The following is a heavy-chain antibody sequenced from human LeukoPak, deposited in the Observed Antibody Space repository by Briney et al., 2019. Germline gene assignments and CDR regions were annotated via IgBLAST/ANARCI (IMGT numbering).Heavy chain of an antibody. D-gene: IGHD2-2*01. CDR1: DYSFTSYW. Sequence: GESLKISCKGSDYSFTSYWIGWVGQMPGKGLEWMGIIYPGDSDTRYNPSFQGQVTISADKSISTAYLQWSSLKASDTAMYYCARSSEVVPAATGYYYYYGMDVWGQGTTVTVSS. CDR3: ARSSEVVPAATGYYYYYGMDV. CDR2: IYPGDSDT. J-gene: IGHJ6*02. V-gene: IGHV5-51*01.